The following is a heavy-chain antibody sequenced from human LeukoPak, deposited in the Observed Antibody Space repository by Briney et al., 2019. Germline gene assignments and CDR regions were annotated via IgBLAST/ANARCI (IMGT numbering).Heavy chain of an antibody. V-gene: IGHV4-4*07. CDR2: IYTSGTT. CDR1: GVSISSYY. Sequence: SETLSLTCTVSGVSISSYYWSWIRQPAGKGLEWIGRIYTSGTTNYNPSLKSRVTMSVDTSKNQFSLKLSSVTAADTAVYYCARAKAAAGIDYFDYWGQGTLVTVSS. D-gene: IGHD6-13*01. CDR3: ARAKAAAGIDYFDY. J-gene: IGHJ4*02.